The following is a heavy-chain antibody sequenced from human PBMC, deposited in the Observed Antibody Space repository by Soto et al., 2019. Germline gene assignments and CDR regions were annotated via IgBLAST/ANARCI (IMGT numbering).Heavy chain of an antibody. J-gene: IGHJ6*02. D-gene: IGHD2-8*01. CDR1: GFTFRSYA. CDR3: ARPTKILMVYYGMDV. V-gene: IGHV3-30-3*01. CDR2: ISYDGSNK. Sequence: GGSMRLSCAASGFTFRSYAMHWVRQAPGKGLEWVAVISYDGSNKYYADSVKGRFTISRDNSKNTLYLQMNSLRAEDTAVYYCARPTKILMVYYGMDVWGQGTTVTVSS.